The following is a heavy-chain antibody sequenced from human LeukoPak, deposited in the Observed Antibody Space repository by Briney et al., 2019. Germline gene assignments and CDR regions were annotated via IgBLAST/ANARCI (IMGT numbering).Heavy chain of an antibody. CDR2: INPNSGGT. CDR1: AYTFTGYY. Sequence: ASVKVSRKASAYTFTGYYMHWVRQAPGQGLEWMGWINPNSGGTNYAQKFQGRVTMTRDTSISTAYMELSRLRSDDTAFYYCARDPLTDAYYSYGAGNYYPYYYDYWGQGALVTVSS. J-gene: IGHJ4*02. CDR3: ARDPLTDAYYSYGAGNYYPYYYDY. V-gene: IGHV1-2*02. D-gene: IGHD3-10*01.